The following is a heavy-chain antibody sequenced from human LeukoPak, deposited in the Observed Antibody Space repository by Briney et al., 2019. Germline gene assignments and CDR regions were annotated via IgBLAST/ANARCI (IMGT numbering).Heavy chain of an antibody. CDR1: GYTFTSYG. V-gene: IGHV1-18*01. J-gene: IGHJ5*02. CDR3: ARGAPYCTNGVCEFDP. D-gene: IGHD2-8*01. Sequence: ASVKVSCKASGYTFTSYGISWVRQAPGQGLEWMGWISAYNGNTNYAQKLQGRVTMTTDTSTSTAYMELRSLRSDDTAVYYCARGAPYCTNGVCEFDPWGQGTLVTVSS. CDR2: ISAYNGNT.